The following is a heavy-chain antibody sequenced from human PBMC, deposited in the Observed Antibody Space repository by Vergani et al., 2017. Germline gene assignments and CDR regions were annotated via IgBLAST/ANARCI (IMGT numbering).Heavy chain of an antibody. D-gene: IGHD3-16*02. CDR3: AQERIMITFGGVIAN. CDR1: GFTFSSYA. CDR2: ISGSGGST. V-gene: IGHV3-23*01. J-gene: IGHJ4*02. Sequence: EVQLLESGGGLVQPGGSLRLSCAASGFTFSSYAMSWVRQAPGKGLEWVSAISGSGGSTYYEDSVKGRFTISRDNSKNTLYMQMNSLRAEDTAVYYCAQERIMITFGGVIANWGQGTLVTVSS.